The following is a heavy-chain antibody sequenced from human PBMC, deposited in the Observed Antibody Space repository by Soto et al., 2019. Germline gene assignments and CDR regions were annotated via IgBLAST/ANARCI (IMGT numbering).Heavy chain of an antibody. D-gene: IGHD5-12*01. Sequence: GGSLRLSCAASGFTFSSYGMHWVRQAPGKGLEWVAVISYDGSNKYYADSVKGRFTISRDNSKNTLYLQMNSLRAEDTAVYYCAKDQYSGYDFDLFDYWGQGTLVTVSS. CDR3: AKDQYSGYDFDLFDY. J-gene: IGHJ4*02. V-gene: IGHV3-30*18. CDR1: GFTFSSYG. CDR2: ISYDGSNK.